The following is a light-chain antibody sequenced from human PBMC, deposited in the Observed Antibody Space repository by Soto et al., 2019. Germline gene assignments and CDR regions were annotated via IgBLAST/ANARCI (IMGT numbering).Light chain of an antibody. CDR2: EVS. CDR3: SSYTVSSTPV. V-gene: IGLV2-14*01. CDR1: SSDVGGYDY. J-gene: IGLJ3*02. Sequence: QSALTQPASVSGSPGQSITISCTGTSSDVGGYDYVSWYQQYPGKAPKLMIYEVSNRPSGVSNRFSGSKSGNTASLTISGLQAEDEADYYCSSYTVSSTPVFGGGTKVTVL.